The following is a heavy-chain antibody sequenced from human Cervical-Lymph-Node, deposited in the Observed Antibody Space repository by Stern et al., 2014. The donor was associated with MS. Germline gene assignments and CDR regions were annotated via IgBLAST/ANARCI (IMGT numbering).Heavy chain of an antibody. V-gene: IGHV4-61*03. D-gene: IGHD3/OR15-3a*01. J-gene: IGHJ6*02. CDR3: ARDGLDGMDV. CDR2: THYSGKN. CDR1: GGSVSSSSFY. Sequence: QVQLQQSGPGLVKPSETLSLTCTVSGGSVSSSSFYWSWIRQPPGKGLEWIGYTHYSGKNKTNPSLKSRVTISIDTSKNHFSLNLSSLTAADTAVYYCARDGLDGMDVWGQGTSVIVSS.